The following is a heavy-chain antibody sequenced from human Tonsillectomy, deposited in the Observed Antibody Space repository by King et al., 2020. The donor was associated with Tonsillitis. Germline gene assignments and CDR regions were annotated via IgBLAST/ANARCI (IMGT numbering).Heavy chain of an antibody. CDR1: GFTFSTYT. CDR2: LSDSSNYL. CDR3: ARDAEDGDYYYYMDV. Sequence: VQLVESGGGLVKPGGSLRLSCAASGFTFSTYTKNWVRQALGKGLEWVSRLSDSSNYLYFSDSVKGRFPIARDNAKNSLYLQMDSLRADDTAVYYCARDAEDGDYYYYMDVWGKGTTVTVSS. J-gene: IGHJ6*03. D-gene: IGHD2-21*01. V-gene: IGHV3-21*01.